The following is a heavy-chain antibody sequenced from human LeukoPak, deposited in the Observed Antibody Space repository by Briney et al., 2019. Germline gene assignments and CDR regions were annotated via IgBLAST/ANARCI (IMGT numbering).Heavy chain of an antibody. Sequence: PSETLSLTCAVSGGSISGYYWSWIRQPPGKGLEWIGYIYYTGGTNYNPSLKSRVTISVDTSKNRFSLNLSSVTAADTAVYYCGRLSCGAECYGGNGVDYWGQGTLVTVSP. CDR2: IYYTGGT. D-gene: IGHD2-21*01. V-gene: IGHV4-59*01. CDR1: GGSISGYY. J-gene: IGHJ4*02. CDR3: GRLSCGAECYGGNGVDY.